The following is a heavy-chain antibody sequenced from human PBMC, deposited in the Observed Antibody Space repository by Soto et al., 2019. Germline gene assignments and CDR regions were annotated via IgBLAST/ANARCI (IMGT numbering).Heavy chain of an antibody. CDR3: ARDLTGDPNY. Sequence: QVQLVQSGAEVKKPGASVNVSCEDSGYTFTGSSIHWVRQAPGQGLEWMGYINPNSGDTIFAQKFQGRVTMTRDTAISTAYMELSRVASDDTAVYYCARDLTGDPNYWGQGTLVTVSS. CDR1: GYTFTGSS. J-gene: IGHJ4*02. CDR2: INPNSGDT. V-gene: IGHV1-2*02. D-gene: IGHD7-27*01.